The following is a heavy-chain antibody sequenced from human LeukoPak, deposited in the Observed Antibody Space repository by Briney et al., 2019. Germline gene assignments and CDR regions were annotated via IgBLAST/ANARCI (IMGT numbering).Heavy chain of an antibody. J-gene: IGHJ4*02. CDR1: GGSISGSTYY. Sequence: SETLSLTCNISGGSISGSTYYWGWIRKPPEKGLEWIGSMYYSGGTYYNPSLKSRVTISVHTSKHQFSLSLTSVTAADTAVYYCVRRGRYRGFEYWGRGTLVTVSS. V-gene: IGHV4-39*01. D-gene: IGHD1-26*01. CDR2: MYYSGGT. CDR3: VRRGRYRGFEY.